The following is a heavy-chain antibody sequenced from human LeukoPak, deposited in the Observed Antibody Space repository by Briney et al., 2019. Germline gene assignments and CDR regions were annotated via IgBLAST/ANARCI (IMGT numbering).Heavy chain of an antibody. Sequence: GASVKVSCKASGGTFSSYAISWVRQAPGQGLEWMGGIIPIFGTANYAQKFQGRVTITTDESTSTAYIELSSLRSEDTAVYYCARGPSGDYFDYWGQGTLVTVSS. V-gene: IGHV1-69*05. CDR2: IIPIFGTA. D-gene: IGHD4-17*01. J-gene: IGHJ4*02. CDR1: GGTFSSYA. CDR3: ARGPSGDYFDY.